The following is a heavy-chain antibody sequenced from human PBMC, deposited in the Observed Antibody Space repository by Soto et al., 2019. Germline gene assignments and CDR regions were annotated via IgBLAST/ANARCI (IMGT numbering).Heavy chain of an antibody. Sequence: SETLSLTCAVYGGSFSGYYWSWIRQPPGKGLEWIGEINHSGSTNYNPSLKSRVTISVDTSKNQFSLKLSSVTAADTAVYYCARGMITFGGVIVTGPYFDYWGQGTLVTVSS. D-gene: IGHD3-16*02. J-gene: IGHJ4*02. CDR3: ARGMITFGGVIVTGPYFDY. CDR2: INHSGST. V-gene: IGHV4-34*01. CDR1: GGSFSGYY.